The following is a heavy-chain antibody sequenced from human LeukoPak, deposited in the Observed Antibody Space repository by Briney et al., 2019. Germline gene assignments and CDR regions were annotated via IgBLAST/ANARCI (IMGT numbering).Heavy chain of an antibody. CDR3: ARDAPTYYDSSGYYEV. J-gene: IGHJ4*02. CDR1: GFTFSSYS. D-gene: IGHD3-22*01. CDR2: ISSRSSYI. V-gene: IGHV3-21*01. Sequence: GGSLRLSCAASGFTFSSYSMNWVRQAPGKRLECVSSISSRSSYIYYADSVKGRFTISRDKAKNSLYMQMNSLRAEDTAVYFCARDAPTYYDSSGYYEVWGQGALVTVSS.